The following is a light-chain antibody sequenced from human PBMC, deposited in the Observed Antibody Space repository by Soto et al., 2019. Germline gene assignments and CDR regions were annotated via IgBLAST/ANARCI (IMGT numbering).Light chain of an antibody. CDR3: QQYGSSPPYT. J-gene: IGKJ2*01. CDR2: GAS. Sequence: LVLTQSPGTLSLSPGERATLAGRASQSVSSSYLAWYQQKPCQAPRLLIYGASSRATGIPDRFSGSGSGTDFTLTISRLEPEDFAVYYCQQYGSSPPYTFGQGTKLEIK. V-gene: IGKV3-20*01. CDR1: QSVSSSY.